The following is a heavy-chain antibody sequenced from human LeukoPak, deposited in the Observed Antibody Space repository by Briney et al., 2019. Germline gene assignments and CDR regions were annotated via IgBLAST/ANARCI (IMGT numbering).Heavy chain of an antibody. CDR3: AKDPGGVIVINYFDY. J-gene: IGHJ4*02. V-gene: IGHV3-21*01. D-gene: IGHD3-16*02. Sequence: PGGSLRLPCAASGFTFSSYSMNWVRQAPGKGLEWVSSISSSSSYIYYADSVKGRFTISRDNSKNTLYLQMNSLRAEDTAVYYCAKDPGGVIVINYFDYWGQGTLVTVSS. CDR2: ISSSSSYI. CDR1: GFTFSSYS.